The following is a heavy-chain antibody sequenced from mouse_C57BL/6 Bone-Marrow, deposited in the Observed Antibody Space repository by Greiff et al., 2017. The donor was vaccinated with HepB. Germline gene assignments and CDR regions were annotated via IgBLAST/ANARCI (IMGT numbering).Heavy chain of an antibody. J-gene: IGHJ3*01. CDR2: INPNNGGT. CDR3: ASGDCPPFGY. V-gene: IGHV1-18*01. Sequence: VQLQQPGPELVKPGASVKIPCKASGYTFTDYNMDWVKQSHGKSLEWIGDINPNNGGTIYNQKFKGKATLTVDKSSSTAYMELRSLTSEDTAVYYCASGDCPPFGYWGQGTLVTVSA. CDR1: GYTFTDYN.